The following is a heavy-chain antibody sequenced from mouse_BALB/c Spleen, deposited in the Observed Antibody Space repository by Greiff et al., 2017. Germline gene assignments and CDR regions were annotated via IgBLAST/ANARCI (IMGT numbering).Heavy chain of an antibody. CDR3: ARSDAAY. CDR2: ISYDGSN. Sequence: DVQLQESGPGLVKPSQSLSLTCSVTGYSITSGYYWNWIRQFPGNKLEWMGYISYDGSNNYNPSLKNRISITRDTSKNQFFLKLNSVTTEDTATYYCARSDAAYWGQGTLVTVSA. CDR1: GYSITSGYY. V-gene: IGHV3-6*02. J-gene: IGHJ3*01.